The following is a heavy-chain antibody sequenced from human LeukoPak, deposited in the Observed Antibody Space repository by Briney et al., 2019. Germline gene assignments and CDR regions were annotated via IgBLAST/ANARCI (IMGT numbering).Heavy chain of an antibody. V-gene: IGHV1-46*01. CDR3: ARDNYGSGSYESIFDY. CDR2: INPSGGST. CDR1: GYTFTSYY. J-gene: IGHJ4*02. Sequence: GASVKVSCKASGYTFTSYYMHWVRQTPGQGLEWMGIINPSGGSTSYAQKFQGRVTMTRDTSTSTVYMELSSLRSEDTAVYYCARDNYGSGSYESIFDYWGQGTLVTVSS. D-gene: IGHD3-10*01.